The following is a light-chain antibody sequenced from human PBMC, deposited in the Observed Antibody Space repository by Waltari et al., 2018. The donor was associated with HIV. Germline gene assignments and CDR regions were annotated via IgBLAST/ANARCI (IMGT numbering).Light chain of an antibody. CDR1: SHNVGNQG. CDR2: RNN. Sequence: QAGLTQPPSVSKDLRQTATLTCTGNSHNVGNQGATWLQHHQGHPPKLLSYRNNNRPSGISERFSASRSRNTASLTITGLQPEDEADYYCSAWGSSLGAWVFGGGTKLTVL. J-gene: IGLJ3*02. V-gene: IGLV10-54*04. CDR3: SAWGSSLGAWV.